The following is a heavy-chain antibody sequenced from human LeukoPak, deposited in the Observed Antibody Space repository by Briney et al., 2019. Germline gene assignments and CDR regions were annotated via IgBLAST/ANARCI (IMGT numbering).Heavy chain of an antibody. D-gene: IGHD3-3*01. CDR2: ISGSGGST. J-gene: IGHJ4*02. CDR3: AKCNDFWSGYLLY. CDR1: GFTFSSYA. V-gene: IGHV3-23*01. Sequence: AGGSLRLSCAASGFTFSSYAMSWVRQAPGKGLEWVSAISGSGGSTYYADSVKGRFTISRDNSKNTLYLQMNSPRAADTAVYYCAKCNDFWSGYLLYWGQGTLVTVSS.